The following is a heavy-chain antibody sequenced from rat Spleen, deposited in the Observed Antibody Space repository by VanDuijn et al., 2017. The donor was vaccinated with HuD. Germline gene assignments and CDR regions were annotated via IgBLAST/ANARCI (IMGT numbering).Heavy chain of an antibody. CDR3: TRGTIPAIPFDY. CDR2: INWSGTTI. V-gene: IGHV5-7*01. D-gene: IGHD1-2*01. J-gene: IGHJ2*01. Sequence: EVQLVESGGGLVQPGRSLKLSCAASGFTFSNYDMAWVRRAPKSGLEWVANINWSGTTISYPDSVKGRFTISRDNAKNALYLQMNNLRSEDTAIYYCTRGTIPAIPFDYWGQGVTVTVSS. CDR1: GFTFSNYD.